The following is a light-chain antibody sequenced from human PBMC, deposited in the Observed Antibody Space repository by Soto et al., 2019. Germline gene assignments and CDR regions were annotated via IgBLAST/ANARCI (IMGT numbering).Light chain of an antibody. CDR2: DAS. CDR1: QGISSY. V-gene: IGKV1-9*01. J-gene: IGKJ5*01. Sequence: DIQLTQSPSFLSASVGDRVTITCRASQGISSYLAWYQQKPGKAPKLLIYDASILKSGVPSRFSGSGSGTEFTLTISSLLPEDFATYYCLQDFNYPITFGQGTRLEIK. CDR3: LQDFNYPIT.